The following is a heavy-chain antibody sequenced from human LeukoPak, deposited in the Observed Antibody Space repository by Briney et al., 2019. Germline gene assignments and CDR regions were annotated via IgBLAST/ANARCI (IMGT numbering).Heavy chain of an antibody. J-gene: IGHJ4*01. Sequence: PGGSLRLFCAASGFTFSYCGMHWVRQAPGKGLEWVAYVASDGNFRDYVDSVKGRFTVSRDNSKDTLYLQMDSLRTEDTGVYYCANLPYNWNTHFDDYWGHGTLVTVSS. V-gene: IGHV3-30*02. CDR1: GFTFSYCG. CDR2: VASDGNFR. CDR3: ANLPYNWNTHFDDY. D-gene: IGHD1-1*01.